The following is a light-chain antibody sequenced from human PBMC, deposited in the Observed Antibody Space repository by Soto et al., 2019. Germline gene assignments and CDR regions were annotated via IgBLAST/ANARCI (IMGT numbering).Light chain of an antibody. J-gene: IGLJ1*01. V-gene: IGLV2-11*01. CDR2: DVT. CDR3: CSYAGSSYV. Sequence: QSAXTQPRSVSGXXXXSVXXXXXGXSSDVGGYNYVSWYQQDPGKAPKLMIYDVTKRPSGVPDRFSGSKSGNTASLTISGLQAEDEADYYCCSYAGSSYVFGTGTKLTVL. CDR1: SSDVGGYNY.